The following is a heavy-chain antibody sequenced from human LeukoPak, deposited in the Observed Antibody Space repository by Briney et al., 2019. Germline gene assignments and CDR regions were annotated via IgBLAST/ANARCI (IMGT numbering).Heavy chain of an antibody. CDR1: GGSINGNY. CDR2: ISASGNT. Sequence: SETLSLTCGVSGGSINGNYWSWIRQPAGKGLEWIGLISASGNTNYNPSIEGRITMSVDASKNQFPLTLRSVTAADTAVYYCARDLAVPPYNWFDPWGQGTLVTVSS. J-gene: IGHJ5*02. CDR3: ARDLAVPPYNWFDP. V-gene: IGHV4-4*07. D-gene: IGHD2-2*01.